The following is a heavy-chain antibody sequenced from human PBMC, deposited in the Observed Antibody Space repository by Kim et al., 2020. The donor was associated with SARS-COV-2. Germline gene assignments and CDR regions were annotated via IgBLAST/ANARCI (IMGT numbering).Heavy chain of an antibody. CDR2: IKHDGSEK. CDR1: GFTFSNYW. CDR3: ARERDAIDY. D-gene: IGHD2-8*01. V-gene: IGHV3-7*03. Sequence: GGSLILSCVASGFTFSNYWMSWVRQAPGKGLEWVANIKHDGSEKYYVDSVKGRFTIFRDNAKNSLFLQMNSLTVEDMAVYYCARERDAIDYWGQGTLVTVSS. J-gene: IGHJ4*02.